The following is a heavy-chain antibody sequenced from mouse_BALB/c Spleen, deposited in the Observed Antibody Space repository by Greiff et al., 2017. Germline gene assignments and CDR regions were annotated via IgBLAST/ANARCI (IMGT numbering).Heavy chain of an antibody. CDR1: GYSITSDYA. Sequence: EVQGVESGPGLVKPSQSLSLTCTVTGYSITSDYAWNWIRQFPGNKLEWMGYISYSGSTSYNPSLKSRISITRDTSKNQFFLQLNSVTTEDTATYYCAKDDGYPWFAYWGQGTLVTVSA. CDR3: AKDDGYPWFAY. J-gene: IGHJ3*01. CDR2: ISYSGST. V-gene: IGHV3-2*02. D-gene: IGHD2-3*01.